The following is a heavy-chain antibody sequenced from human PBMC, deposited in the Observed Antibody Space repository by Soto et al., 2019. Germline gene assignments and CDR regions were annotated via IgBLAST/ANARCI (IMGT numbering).Heavy chain of an antibody. V-gene: IGHV1-69*02. CDR2: IIPILGIA. Sequence: QVQLVQSGAEVKKPGSSVKVSCKASGGTFSSYTISWVRQAPGQGLEWMGRIIPILGIANYAQKFQGRVTITADKSXXKXYRXVSSLRSEDTAVYYCARSRYCSSTSCYSYYYGRDVWGQGTTVTVSS. CDR3: ARSRYCSSTSCYSYYYGRDV. J-gene: IGHJ6*02. CDR1: GGTFSSYT. D-gene: IGHD2-2*02.